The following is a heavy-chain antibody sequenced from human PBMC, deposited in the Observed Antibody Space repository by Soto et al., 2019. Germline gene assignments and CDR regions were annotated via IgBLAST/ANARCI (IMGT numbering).Heavy chain of an antibody. J-gene: IGHJ4*02. D-gene: IGHD2-21*02. CDR2: IYYSGST. V-gene: IGHV4-39*01. CDR3: ARQRTSVVTQAYFDV. Sequence: YVTRSRPCSVAGESLSSRRSYWVWIRHPPGKGLEWIGSIYYSGSTYNNPSLRSRVSMSIDTSKDQFSLKLKSVTAADTALYFCARQRTSVVTQAYFDVWGPGSLVTVSS. CDR1: GESLSSRRSY.